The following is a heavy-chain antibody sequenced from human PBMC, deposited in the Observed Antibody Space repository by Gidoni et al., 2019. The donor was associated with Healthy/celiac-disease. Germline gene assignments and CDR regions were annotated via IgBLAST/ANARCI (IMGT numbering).Heavy chain of an antibody. V-gene: IGHV1-46*01. CDR3: AVLGNYYDSSGHSFVAFDI. J-gene: IGHJ3*02. CDR1: GYTFTSYY. D-gene: IGHD3-22*01. Sequence: QVQLVQSGAEVKKPGASVKVSCKASGYTFTSYYMHWVRQAPGQGLEWMGIINPSGGSTSYAQKFQGRVTMTRDTSTSTVYMELSSLRSEDTAVYYCAVLGNYYDSSGHSFVAFDIWGQGTMVTVSS. CDR2: INPSGGST.